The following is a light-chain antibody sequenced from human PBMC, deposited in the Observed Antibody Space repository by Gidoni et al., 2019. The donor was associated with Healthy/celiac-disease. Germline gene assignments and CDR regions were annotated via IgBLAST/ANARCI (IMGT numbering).Light chain of an antibody. CDR3: QQSYSTPRT. CDR1: QSISSY. CDR2: AAS. Sequence: IQMTQSPSSLSASVGDRVTITCRASQSISSYLNWYQQKPGKAPKLLIYAASSLQSGVPSRFSGSCSGTDFTLTISSLQPEDFATYYCQQSYSTPRTFGQGTKVEIK. J-gene: IGKJ1*01. V-gene: IGKV1-39*01.